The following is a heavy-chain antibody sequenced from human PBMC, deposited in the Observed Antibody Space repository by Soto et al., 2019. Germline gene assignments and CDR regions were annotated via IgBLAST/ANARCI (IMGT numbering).Heavy chain of an antibody. V-gene: IGHV4-31*03. CDR2: IYYSGST. CDR1: GGSISSGGYY. D-gene: IGHD6-6*01. Sequence: SETLSLTCTVSGGSISSGGYYWSWIRQHPGKGLEWIGYIYYSGSTYYNPSLKSRVTISVDTSKYQFSLKLSSVTAADTAVYYCASTPPEYGPGLVYWGQGALVTVSS. J-gene: IGHJ4*02. CDR3: ASTPPEYGPGLVY.